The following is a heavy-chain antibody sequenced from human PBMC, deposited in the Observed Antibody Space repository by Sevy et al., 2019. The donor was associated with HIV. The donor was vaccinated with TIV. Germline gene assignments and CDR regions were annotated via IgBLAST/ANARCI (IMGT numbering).Heavy chain of an antibody. V-gene: IGHV3-23*01. Sequence: GGSLRLSCAASGFAFYDYSMSWIRQAPGKGLEWVATLSFGCGKINYADSVKGRFTISRDNSKNSFYLQMDNLRVEDTALYYCAGGGGTRPHDYWGQGTRVTVSS. CDR1: GFAFYDYS. D-gene: IGHD2-8*01. J-gene: IGHJ4*02. CDR3: AGGGGTRPHDY. CDR2: LSFGCGKI.